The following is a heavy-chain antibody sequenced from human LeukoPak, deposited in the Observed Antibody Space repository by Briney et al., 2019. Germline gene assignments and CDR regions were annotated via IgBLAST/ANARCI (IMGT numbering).Heavy chain of an antibody. CDR1: GYTFTGYY. CDR3: ARGANLDYYDSSGYYYLDY. CDR2: INPNSGGT. D-gene: IGHD3-22*01. J-gene: IGHJ4*02. V-gene: IGHV1-2*02. Sequence: RASVTVSCKASGYTFTGYYMHWVRQAPGQGLEWMGWINPNSGGTNYAQKFQGRVTMTRDTSISTAYMELSRLRSDDTAVYYCARGANLDYYDSSGYYYLDYWGQGTLVTVSS.